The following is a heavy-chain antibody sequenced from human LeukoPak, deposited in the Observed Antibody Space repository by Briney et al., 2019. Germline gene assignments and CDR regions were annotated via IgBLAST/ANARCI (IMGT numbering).Heavy chain of an antibody. CDR2: ISSSSSYI. D-gene: IGHD2-2*01. CDR3: ARERGEGYCSSTSCPDYMDV. V-gene: IGHV3-21*01. CDR1: GFTFSSYS. J-gene: IGHJ6*03. Sequence: GGSLRLSCAASGFTFSSYSMNWVRQAPGKGLEWVSSISSSSSYIYYADSVKGRFTISRDNAKNSLYLQMNSLRAEDTAVYYCARERGEGYCSSTSCPDYMDVWGKGTTVTVSS.